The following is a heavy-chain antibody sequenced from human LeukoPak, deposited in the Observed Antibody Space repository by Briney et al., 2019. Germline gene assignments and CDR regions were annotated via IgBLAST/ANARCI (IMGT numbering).Heavy chain of an antibody. J-gene: IGHJ5*02. CDR2: INPNSGGT. V-gene: IGHV1-2*02. CDR1: GYTFTGYY. CDR3: ARDRDALGGGWFDP. Sequence: ASVTVSCEASGYTFTGYYMHWVRQAPGQGLEWMGWINPNSGGTNYAQKFQGRVTMTRDTSISTAYMELSRLRSDDTAVYYCARDRDALGGGWFDPWGQGTLVTVSS. D-gene: IGHD2-8*01.